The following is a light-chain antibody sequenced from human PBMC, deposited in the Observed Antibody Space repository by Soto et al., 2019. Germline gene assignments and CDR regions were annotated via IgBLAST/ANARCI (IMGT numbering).Light chain of an antibody. CDR1: QAINTY. J-gene: IGKJ5*01. CDR3: QQYDYLPIT. Sequence: DINFTQPPSFLSASVGYRITITCLASQAINTYLAWYQQKPGKAPKLLIYDASTLKSGVPSRFSGSGSGTEFSLTISILQPEDIATYYCQQYDYLPITFGQGTRMAIK. V-gene: IGKV1-9*01. CDR2: DAS.